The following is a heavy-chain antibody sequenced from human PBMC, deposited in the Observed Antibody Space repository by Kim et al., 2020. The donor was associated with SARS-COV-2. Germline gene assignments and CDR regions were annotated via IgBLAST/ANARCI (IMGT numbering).Heavy chain of an antibody. D-gene: IGHD1-26*01. CDR1: GFTFNGYF. J-gene: IGHJ4*02. CDR3: AREVRTGVGASNY. CDR2: INPRGDKR. Sequence: ASVKVSCKASGFTFNGYFIHWVRQAPGQGLEWIGIINPRGDKRTYTQTLQGRLTLTRDTSTSTVYMELSSLASDDTAVYYCAREVRTGVGASNYRGQGTL. V-gene: IGHV1-46*02.